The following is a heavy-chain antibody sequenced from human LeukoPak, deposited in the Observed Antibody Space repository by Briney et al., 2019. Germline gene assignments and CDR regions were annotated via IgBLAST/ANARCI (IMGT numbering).Heavy chain of an antibody. CDR2: ISAYNGNT. V-gene: IGHV1-18*01. CDR1: GYTFTSYG. J-gene: IGHJ6*03. CDR3: ASQLDIPPYYYMDV. Sequence: ASVKVSCKASGYTFTSYGISWVRQAPGQGLEWMGWISAYNGNTNYAQKLQGRVTMTTDTSTSTAYMELRSLRSDDTAVYYCASQLDIPPYYYMDVWGKGTTVTVSS. D-gene: IGHD1-1*01.